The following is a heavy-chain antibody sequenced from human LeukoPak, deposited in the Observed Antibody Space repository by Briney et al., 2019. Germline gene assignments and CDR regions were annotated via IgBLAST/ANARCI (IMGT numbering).Heavy chain of an antibody. D-gene: IGHD3-16*01. CDR2: INPSGGST. Sequence: VASVNVSCKASGYTFTSYYMHWVRQAPGQGLEWMGIINPSGGSTSYAQKFQGRVTITADESTSTAYMELSSQRSEDTAVYYCARSYYDYVWGSHRNSYNWFDPWGQGTLVTVSS. CDR1: GYTFTSYY. V-gene: IGHV1-46*01. CDR3: ARSYYDYVWGSHRNSYNWFDP. J-gene: IGHJ5*02.